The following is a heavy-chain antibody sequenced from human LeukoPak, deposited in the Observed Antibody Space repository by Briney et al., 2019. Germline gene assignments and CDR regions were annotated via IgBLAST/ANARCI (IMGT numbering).Heavy chain of an antibody. D-gene: IGHD1-26*01. J-gene: IGHJ5*02. CDR3: ARDNSGSQIDP. CDR1: GGTFSSYA. Sequence: ASVKVSCKASGGTFSSYAISWVRQAPGQGLEWMGIINPSGGSTSYAQKFQGRVTMTRDTSTSTVYMELSSLRSEDTAVYYCARDNSGSQIDPWGQGTLVTVSS. CDR2: INPSGGST. V-gene: IGHV1-46*01.